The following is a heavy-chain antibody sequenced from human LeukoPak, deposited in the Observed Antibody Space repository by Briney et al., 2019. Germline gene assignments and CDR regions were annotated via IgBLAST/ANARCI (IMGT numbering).Heavy chain of an antibody. CDR2: IYHSGTT. D-gene: IGHD3-9*01. CDR1: GYSISSGYN. Sequence: SETLSLTCTVSGYSISSGYNWAWIRLPPGKGLEWMGSIYHSGTTYYNPSLKSRVTVSVDTSKNQFSLKLRSVTAAGTAVYYCARVGPGYFDWLLRKHNWFDPWGQGILVTVSS. CDR3: ARVGPGYFDWLLRKHNWFDP. J-gene: IGHJ5*02. V-gene: IGHV4-38-2*02.